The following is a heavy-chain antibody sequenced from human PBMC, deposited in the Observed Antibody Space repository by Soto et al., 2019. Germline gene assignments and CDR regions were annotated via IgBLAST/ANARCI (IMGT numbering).Heavy chain of an antibody. V-gene: IGHV3-74*01. Sequence: EVQLVESGGGLVQPGGSLRLSCAASGFTFSSYWMHWVRQAPGKGLVWVSRINSDGSSTSYADSVKGRFTISRDNAKNRLYLQRNSLRAEDTAVYYCARTGSAYALYAHWGQGTLVTVSS. CDR2: INSDGSST. CDR1: GFTFSSYW. J-gene: IGHJ4*02. D-gene: IGHD5-12*01. CDR3: ARTGSAYALYAH.